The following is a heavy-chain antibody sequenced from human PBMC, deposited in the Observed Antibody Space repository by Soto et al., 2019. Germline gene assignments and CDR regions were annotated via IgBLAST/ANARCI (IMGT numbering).Heavy chain of an antibody. D-gene: IGHD6-19*01. Sequence: GASVKVSCKVSGYTLTELSMHWVLQAPGKGLEWMGGFDPEDGETIYAQKFQGRVTMTEDTSTDTAYMELSSLRSEDTAVYYCAIPRDSSGWYYFDYWGQGTLVTVSS. CDR1: GYTLTELS. CDR2: FDPEDGET. CDR3: AIPRDSSGWYYFDY. J-gene: IGHJ4*02. V-gene: IGHV1-24*01.